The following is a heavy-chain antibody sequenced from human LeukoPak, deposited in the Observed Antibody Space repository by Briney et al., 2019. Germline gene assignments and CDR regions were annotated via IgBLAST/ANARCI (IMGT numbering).Heavy chain of an antibody. D-gene: IGHD3-3*01. CDR3: ARGPRALYDFWSGQYFDY. CDR1: GYSFTSYW. V-gene: IGHV5-51*01. Sequence: GEALKISCKGSGYSFTSYWIGWVRQMPGKGLEWMGIIYPGDSDTRYSPSFQGQVTISADKSISTAYLQWSSLKASDTAMYYCARGPRALYDFWSGQYFDYWGQGTLVTVSS. J-gene: IGHJ4*02. CDR2: IYPGDSDT.